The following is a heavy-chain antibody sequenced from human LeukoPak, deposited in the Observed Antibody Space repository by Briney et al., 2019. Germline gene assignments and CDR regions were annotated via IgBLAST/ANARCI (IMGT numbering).Heavy chain of an antibody. CDR1: GFTFSSYE. CDR2: ISSSGSTI. Sequence: GGSLRLSCAASGFTFSSYEMNWVRQAPGKGLEWVSYISSSGSTIYYADSVKGRFTISRDNAKNSLYLQMNSLRAEDTAVYYCAKEARRRYYYDSSGYRVRAYYFDYWGQGTLVTVSS. CDR3: AKEARRRYYYDSSGYRVRAYYFDY. J-gene: IGHJ4*02. V-gene: IGHV3-48*03. D-gene: IGHD3-22*01.